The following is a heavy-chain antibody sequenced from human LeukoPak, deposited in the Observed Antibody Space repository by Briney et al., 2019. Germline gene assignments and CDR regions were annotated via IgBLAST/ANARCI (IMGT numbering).Heavy chain of an antibody. V-gene: IGHV4-38-2*02. CDR3: ARIREFGDYGGYQDY. CDR1: GYSISSGYY. J-gene: IGHJ4*02. D-gene: IGHD4-17*01. CDR2: IYHSGST. Sequence: SETLSLTCTVSGYSISSGYYWGWIRQPPGKGLEWIGSIYHSGSTYYNPSLKSRVTIPVDTSKNQFSLKLSSVTAADTAVYYCARIREFGDYGGYQDYWGQGTLVTVSS.